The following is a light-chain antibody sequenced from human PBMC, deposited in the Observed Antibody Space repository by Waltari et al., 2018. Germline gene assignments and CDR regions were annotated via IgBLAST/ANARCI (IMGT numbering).Light chain of an antibody. CDR2: LDS. J-gene: IGLJ2*01. V-gene: IGLV3-1*01. CDR3: QAWDTITVV. CDR1: DLGDKN. Sequence: FDLTQPPSVSVSPGQTLSIACASGDDLGDKNVCWYQQRPGQSPILVMFLDSVRPSGIPGRFSGSKSGNTATLTISETQPVDEAEYYCQAWDTITVVFGGGTKVTVL.